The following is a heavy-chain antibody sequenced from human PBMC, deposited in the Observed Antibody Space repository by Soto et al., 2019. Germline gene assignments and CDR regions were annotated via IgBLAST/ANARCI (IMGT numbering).Heavy chain of an antibody. CDR1: GDSIRGYHYY. Sequence: QLQESGPGQLKPSQTLSLTCSVSGDSIRGYHYYWGWIRHAPGKGLEWVGSVYFSGGNRYYNPSQKGRVTISVDTSYNKFCLRLNSVTAADTAVYYYAYCSSSAWFDKWRQGTLATVSS. J-gene: IGHJ5*02. V-gene: IGHV4-39*01. CDR2: VYFSGGNR. CDR3: AYCSSSAWFDK. D-gene: IGHD6-25*01.